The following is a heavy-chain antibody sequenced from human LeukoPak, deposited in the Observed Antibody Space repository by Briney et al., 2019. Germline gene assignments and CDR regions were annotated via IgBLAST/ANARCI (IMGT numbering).Heavy chain of an antibody. CDR1: GGSFSGYY. CDR3: ARERGSDY. Sequence: SETLSLTCAVYGGSFSGYYWSWIRQPPGKGLEWIGEINHSGSTNYNPSLKSRVTISVDTSKNQFSLKLSSATAADTAVYYCARERGSDYWGQGTLVTVSS. J-gene: IGHJ4*02. D-gene: IGHD3-16*01. CDR2: INHSGST. V-gene: IGHV4-34*01.